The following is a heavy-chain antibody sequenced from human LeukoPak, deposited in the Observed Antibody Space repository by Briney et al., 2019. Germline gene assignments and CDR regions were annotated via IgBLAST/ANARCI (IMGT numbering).Heavy chain of an antibody. V-gene: IGHV1-18*01. Sequence: ASVKVSCKASGYTFTNYGIGWVRQAPGQGLEWMGWISAYNDNTDYAQRLQGRVTMTTDTSSRTAYTELRSLRSDDTAVYYCARDQVGAARPYYYYGMDVWGQGTTVTVSS. D-gene: IGHD6-6*01. CDR1: GYTFTNYG. J-gene: IGHJ6*02. CDR3: ARDQVGAARPYYYYGMDV. CDR2: ISAYNDNT.